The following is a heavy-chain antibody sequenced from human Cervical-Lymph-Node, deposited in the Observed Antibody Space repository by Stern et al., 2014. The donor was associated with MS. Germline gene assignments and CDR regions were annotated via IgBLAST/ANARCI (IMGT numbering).Heavy chain of an antibody. CDR3: AKGDDYYDGSGYYSY. CDR2: INNSGGRT. J-gene: IGHJ4*02. Sequence: VQLVESGGDLVQPGGSLRLSCAASGFRFRGYDMTWVRQAPGKGLEWVSDINNSGGRTYYADSVKGRVTISRDHSKKTLYLQMNSLRAEYTAVYYCAKGDDYYDGSGYYSYWGQGTLVTVSS. D-gene: IGHD3-22*01. CDR1: GFRFRGYD. V-gene: IGHV3-23*04.